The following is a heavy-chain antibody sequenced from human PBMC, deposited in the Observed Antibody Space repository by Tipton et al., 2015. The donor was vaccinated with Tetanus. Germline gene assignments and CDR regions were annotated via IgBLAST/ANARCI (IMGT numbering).Heavy chain of an antibody. D-gene: IGHD6-25*01. CDR1: GYNFVNFG. V-gene: IGHV1-18*01. J-gene: IGHJ6*02. CDR2: ISAYNGKT. Sequence: QSGAEVKKPGASVKVSCKASGYNFVNFGISWVRQAPGQGLEWMGWISAYNGKTKYAQRLQGRVTMTTDRSASTAYMDLRRLRSDDTAVYYCARVQEQRIYYYGMDVWGQGTTVTVSS. CDR3: ARVQEQRIYYYGMDV.